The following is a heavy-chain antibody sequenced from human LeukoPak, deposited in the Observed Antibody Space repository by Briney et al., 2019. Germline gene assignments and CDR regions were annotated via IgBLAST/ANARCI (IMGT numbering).Heavy chain of an antibody. Sequence: PSETLSLACAVSGASISGSGYYWGWIRQPPGKGLEWIGSIYYSGSTYYNPSLKSRVTISVDTSKNQFSLKLSSVTAADTAVYYCARDVVVAATEPSYYFDYWGQGTLVTVSS. CDR1: GASISGSGYY. J-gene: IGHJ4*02. CDR3: ARDVVVAATEPSYYFDY. CDR2: IYYSGST. V-gene: IGHV4-39*07. D-gene: IGHD2-15*01.